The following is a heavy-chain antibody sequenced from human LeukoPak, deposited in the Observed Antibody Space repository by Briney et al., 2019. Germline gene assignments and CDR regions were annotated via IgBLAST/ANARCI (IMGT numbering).Heavy chain of an antibody. CDR2: INKDGSST. CDR1: GFTFSSYW. CDR3: ARDGAAAGTDYFDY. Sequence: GGSLRLSCAASGFTFSSYWMHWVRQAPGKGLVWVSRINKDGSSTSYADSVKGRFTISRDNTKNTLFLQMNSLSAEDTAVYYCARDGAAAGTDYFDYWGQGTLVTVSS. D-gene: IGHD6-13*01. V-gene: IGHV3-74*01. J-gene: IGHJ4*02.